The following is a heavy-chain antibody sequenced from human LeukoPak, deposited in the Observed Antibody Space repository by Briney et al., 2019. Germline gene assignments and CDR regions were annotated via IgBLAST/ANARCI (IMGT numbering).Heavy chain of an antibody. CDR3: ARLYSALPAFDY. J-gene: IGHJ4*02. D-gene: IGHD6-13*01. CDR1: GFTLSTYS. Sequence: PGGSLRLSCAASGFTLSTYSVTWVRQAPGKGLEWVSYISSSTNVIYYADSVKGRFTISRDNAKNSLYLQMNSLRADDTAVFYCARLYSALPAFDYWGQGTLVTVSS. V-gene: IGHV3-48*01. CDR2: ISSSTNVI.